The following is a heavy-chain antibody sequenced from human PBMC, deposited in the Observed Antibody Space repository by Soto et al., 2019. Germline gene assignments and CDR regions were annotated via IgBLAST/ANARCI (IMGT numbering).Heavy chain of an antibody. CDR3: ARVGYCTNGVCYTHSSSPTGNNWFDP. Sequence: SETLSLTCAVYGGSISSYYWMWIRQPPGKGLEYIGSIYYSGSTNYNPSLKSRVTISVDTSKNQFSLKLSSVTAADTAVYYCARVGYCTNGVCYTHSSSPTGNNWFDPWGQGTLVTVSS. V-gene: IGHV4-59*01. D-gene: IGHD2-8*01. CDR1: GGSISSYY. J-gene: IGHJ5*02. CDR2: IYYSGST.